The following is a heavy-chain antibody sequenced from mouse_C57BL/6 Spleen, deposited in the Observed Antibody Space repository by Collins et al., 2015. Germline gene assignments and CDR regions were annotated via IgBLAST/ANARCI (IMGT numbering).Heavy chain of an antibody. Sequence: EVQLQQSGPELVKPGASVKISCKASGYSFTGYYMHWVKQSHVKSLEWIGRINPYNGATSYNQNFKDKASLTVDKSSSTAYMELHSLTSEDSAVYYCARGDSSGYVGYWGQGTTLTVSS. CDR2: INPYNGAT. CDR1: GYSFTGYY. CDR3: ARGDSSGYVGY. D-gene: IGHD3-2*01. V-gene: IGHV1-26*01. J-gene: IGHJ2*01.